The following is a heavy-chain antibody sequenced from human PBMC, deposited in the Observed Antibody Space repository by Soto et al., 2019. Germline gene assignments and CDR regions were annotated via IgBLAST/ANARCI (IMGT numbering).Heavy chain of an antibody. CDR1: GFTFSSYA. V-gene: IGHV3-23*01. D-gene: IGHD5-18*01. J-gene: IGHJ4*02. CDR3: AKDGDTWNPLPGDY. CDR2: ISGSGGST. Sequence: EVQLLESGGGLVQPGGSLRLSCAASGFTFSSYAMSWVRQAPGKGLEWVSAISGSGGSTYYADSVKGRFTISRDNSKNALDLQMNSVSAEDTAVYYCAKDGDTWNPLPGDYWGQGTLVTVSS.